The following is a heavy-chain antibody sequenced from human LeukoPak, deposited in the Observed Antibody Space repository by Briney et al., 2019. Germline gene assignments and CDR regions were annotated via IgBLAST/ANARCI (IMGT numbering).Heavy chain of an antibody. V-gene: IGHV3-7*01. CDR1: EFTFSSYT. J-gene: IGHJ4*02. Sequence: GSLRLSCAASEFTFSSYTMNWVRQAPGKGLEWVANIHKDGSETYFVDSVKGRFTMSRDNAENSLSLQMSSLKAEDTAIYYCARLDYSRVYVYWGQGTLVTVSS. D-gene: IGHD4-11*01. CDR3: ARLDYSRVYVY. CDR2: IHKDGSET.